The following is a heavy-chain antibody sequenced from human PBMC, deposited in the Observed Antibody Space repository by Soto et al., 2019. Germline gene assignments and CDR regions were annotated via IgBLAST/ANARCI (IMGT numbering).Heavy chain of an antibody. CDR3: ARDLYQLLYQNWFDP. J-gene: IGHJ5*02. V-gene: IGHV1-2*02. CDR1: GYTFTGYY. D-gene: IGHD2-2*02. CDR2: INPNSGGT. Sequence: ASVKVSCKASGYTFTGYYMHWVRQAPGQGLEWMGWINPNSGGTNYAQKFQGRLTMTRDTSISTAYMELSRLRSDDTAVYYCARDLYQLLYQNWFDPWGQGTLVTVSS.